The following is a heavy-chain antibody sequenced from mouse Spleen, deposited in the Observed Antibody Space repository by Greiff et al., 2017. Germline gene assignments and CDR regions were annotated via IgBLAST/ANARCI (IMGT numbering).Heavy chain of an antibody. CDR1: GFTFSNYW. Sequence: EVKLMESGGGLVQPGGSMKLSCVASGFTFSNYWMNWVRQSPEKGLEWVAQIRLKSDNYATHYAESVKGRFTISRDDSKSSVYLQMNNLRAEDTGIYYCTKDYGRGAMDYWGQGTSVTVSS. D-gene: IGHD1-1*01. CDR3: TKDYGRGAMDY. J-gene: IGHJ4*01. CDR2: IRLKSDNYAT. V-gene: IGHV6-3*01.